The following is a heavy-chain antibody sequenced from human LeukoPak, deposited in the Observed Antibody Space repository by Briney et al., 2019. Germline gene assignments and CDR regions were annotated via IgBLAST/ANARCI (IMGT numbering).Heavy chain of an antibody. Sequence: ASVTVSCMASGYPFTSYGITGVRQAPGQGLEWMGWISAYNGNTNYAQKLQRRVTLTTDPSTSKAYMDLRSLRSDDTAVYYCARGFYDIVPETYYFYGMDVWGQGTTVTVSS. J-gene: IGHJ6*02. V-gene: IGHV1-18*01. CDR2: ISAYNGNT. CDR3: ARGFYDIVPETYYFYGMDV. CDR1: GYPFTSYG. D-gene: IGHD3-9*01.